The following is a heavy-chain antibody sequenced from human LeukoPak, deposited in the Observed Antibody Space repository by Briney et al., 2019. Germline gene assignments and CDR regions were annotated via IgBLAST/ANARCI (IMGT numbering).Heavy chain of an antibody. Sequence: GGSLRLSCAASGFTFSSYEMNWVRQAPGKGLEWVSYISSSGSTIYYADSVKGRFTISRDNSKNTVYLQMNSLRVEDTAVYYCAKVYSDYYMDVWGKGTTVTVSS. CDR3: AKVYSDYYMDV. V-gene: IGHV3-48*03. CDR2: ISSSGSTI. J-gene: IGHJ6*03. CDR1: GFTFSSYE.